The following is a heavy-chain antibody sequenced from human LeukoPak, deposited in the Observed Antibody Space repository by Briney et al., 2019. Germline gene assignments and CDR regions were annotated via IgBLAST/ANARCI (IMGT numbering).Heavy chain of an antibody. J-gene: IGHJ4*02. CDR2: IKQDGSEK. CDR3: ARLYRSSSWYGIDY. D-gene: IGHD6-13*01. V-gene: IGHV3-7*01. Sequence: GGSLRLSCAASGFTFSSYWMSWVRQAPGKGLEWVANIKQDGSEKYYVDSVKGRFTISRDNPKNSLYVQMNSLRAEDTAIYYCARLYRSSSWYGIDYWGQGTLVTVSS. CDR1: GFTFSSYW.